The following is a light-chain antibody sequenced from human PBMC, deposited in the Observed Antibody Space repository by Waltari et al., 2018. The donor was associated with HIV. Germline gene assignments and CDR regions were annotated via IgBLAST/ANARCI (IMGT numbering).Light chain of an antibody. CDR3: HQYDSSPQT. Sequence: EIVSTQSPGTLSLSPGERATLSCRDSQGIRATYFAVYQQKPGQARRLLINGASTRALGTPDRFSGSGSETDVTLTISRLVPEDFAVYFCHQYDSSPQTVGQGTKLEIK. J-gene: IGKJ2*01. CDR1: QGIRATY. CDR2: GAS. V-gene: IGKV3-20*01.